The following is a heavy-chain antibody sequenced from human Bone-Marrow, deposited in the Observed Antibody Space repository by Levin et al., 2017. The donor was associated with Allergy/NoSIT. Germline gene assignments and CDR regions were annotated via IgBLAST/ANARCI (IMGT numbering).Heavy chain of an antibody. J-gene: IGHJ1*01. V-gene: IGHV3-30*04. D-gene: IGHD3-10*01. CDR2: ISNDGTNN. CDR3: ARGHGGNFWSYYNAGTENEYFQH. CDR1: GFTFSTYA. Sequence: PGGSLRLSCAASGFTFSTYAMHWVRQAPDKGLDWVAFISNDGTNNNYADSVKGRFTISRDNSNNTLYLHMNSLRAEDTAVYFCARGHGGNFWSYYNAGTENEYFQHWGQGTLVTVSS.